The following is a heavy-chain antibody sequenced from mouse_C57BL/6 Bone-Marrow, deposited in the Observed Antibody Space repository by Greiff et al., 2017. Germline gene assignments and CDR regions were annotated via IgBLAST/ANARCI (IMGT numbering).Heavy chain of an antibody. V-gene: IGHV1-74*01. CDR3: AISPLRYYAMDY. CDR1: GYTFTSYW. CDR2: IHPSDSDT. J-gene: IGHJ4*01. Sequence: QVQLQQPGAELVKPGASVKVSCKASGYTFTSYWMHWVKQRPGQGLAWNGRIHPSDSDTNYNQQFKGKATLTVDKSSSTAYMQLSSLTSEDSAVYYCAISPLRYYAMDYWGQGTSVTVSS.